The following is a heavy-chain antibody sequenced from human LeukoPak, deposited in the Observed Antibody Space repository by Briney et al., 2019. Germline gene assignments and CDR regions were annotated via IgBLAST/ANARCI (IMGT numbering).Heavy chain of an antibody. V-gene: IGHV3-48*01. J-gene: IGHJ5*02. CDR3: ARSAGYCSGGSCSGDNWFDP. D-gene: IGHD2-15*01. CDR2: ISSSSSTI. Sequence: GGSLRLSCAASGFTFSSYSMNWVRQAPGKGLEWVSYISSSSSTIYYADSVKGRFTISRDNAKNSLYLRMNSLRAEDTAVYYCARSAGYCSGGSCSGDNWFDPWGQGTLVTVSS. CDR1: GFTFSSYS.